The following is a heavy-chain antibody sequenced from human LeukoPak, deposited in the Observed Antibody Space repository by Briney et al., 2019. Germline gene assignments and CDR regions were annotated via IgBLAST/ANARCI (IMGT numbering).Heavy chain of an antibody. V-gene: IGHV4-31*03. Sequence: SQTLSLTCTVSGGSISSGGYYWTWLRQHPGKGLEWIGYIYYSGSTYYNPSLKSRLTISVDTSKSQFSLKLSSVTAADTAVYYCARDTVWFGELRGAFDIWGQGTMVTVSS. CDR3: ARDTVWFGELRGAFDI. CDR2: IYYSGST. CDR1: GGSISSGGYY. J-gene: IGHJ3*02. D-gene: IGHD3-10*01.